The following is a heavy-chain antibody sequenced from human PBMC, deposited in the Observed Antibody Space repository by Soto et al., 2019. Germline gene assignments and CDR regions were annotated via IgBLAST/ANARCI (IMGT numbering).Heavy chain of an antibody. CDR2: ITPFNGNT. Sequence: SVKVSCKAPGYTFTYRYLHWVRRAPGQWLDWMGWITPFNGNTNYAQKLQGRVIITRDSSMSTAYMELSSLRSEDTAVYYYGRDGPIPGPGYWGQGTLVTGSS. J-gene: IGHJ4*02. CDR3: GRDGPIPGPGY. D-gene: IGHD2-21*01. CDR1: GYTFTYRY. V-gene: IGHV1-45*02.